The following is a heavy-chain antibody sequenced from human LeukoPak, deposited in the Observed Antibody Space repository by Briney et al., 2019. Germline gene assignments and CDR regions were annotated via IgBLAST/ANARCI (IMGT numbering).Heavy chain of an antibody. CDR2: ISSSSSYI. V-gene: IGHV3-21*01. J-gene: IGHJ3*02. D-gene: IGHD1-26*01. CDR1: GFTISSYS. CDR3: ARGKSGSYRGSAFDI. Sequence: GGSLRLSCAASGFTISSYSMNWVRQAPGKGLEWVSSISSSSSYIYYADSVKGRFTISRDNAKNSLYLQMNSLRAEDTAVYYCARGKSGSYRGSAFDIWGQGTMVTVSS.